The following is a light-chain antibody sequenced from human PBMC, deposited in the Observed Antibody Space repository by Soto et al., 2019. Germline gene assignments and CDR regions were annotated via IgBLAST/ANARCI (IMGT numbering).Light chain of an antibody. J-gene: IGKJ1*01. CDR3: QQYNSYPWT. CDR1: QSISRW. V-gene: IGKV1-5*01. Sequence: ENHITHCPRTLFESVGDRVTITCRASQSISRWLAWYQQKPGKAPELLIYDASSLESGVPSSFSGSGSGTEFTLTINSLQPAAIATYYCQQYNSYPWTFGQGTKV. CDR2: DAS.